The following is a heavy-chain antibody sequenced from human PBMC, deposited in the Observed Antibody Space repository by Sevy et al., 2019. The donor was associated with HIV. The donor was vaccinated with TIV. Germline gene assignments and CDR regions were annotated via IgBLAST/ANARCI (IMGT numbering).Heavy chain of an antibody. V-gene: IGHV3-21*01. D-gene: IGHD6-6*01. Sequence: GGSLRLSCVASGFTFSSYSMNWVRQAPGKGLEWVSSISSSSSYIYYGDSVKGRFTISRDNAKNSLYLQMNSLRAEDTAVYYCARDSRYSSSSGDYFDYWGQGTLVTVSS. CDR2: ISSSSSYI. CDR1: GFTFSSYS. CDR3: ARDSRYSSSSGDYFDY. J-gene: IGHJ4*02.